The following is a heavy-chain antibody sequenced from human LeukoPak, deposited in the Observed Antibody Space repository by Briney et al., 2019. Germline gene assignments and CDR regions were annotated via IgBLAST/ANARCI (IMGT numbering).Heavy chain of an antibody. J-gene: IGHJ4*02. CDR2: ISHSGST. D-gene: IGHD2-2*01. V-gene: IGHV4-34*01. CDR1: GGSFSGYY. CDR3: ARTVVVVPAAPFDY. Sequence: SETLSLTCAVYGGSFSGYYWSWIRQPPGKGLEWIGEISHSGSTNYNPSLKSRVTISVDTSKNQFSLKLSSVTAADTAVYYCARTVVVVPAAPFDYWGQGTLVTVSS.